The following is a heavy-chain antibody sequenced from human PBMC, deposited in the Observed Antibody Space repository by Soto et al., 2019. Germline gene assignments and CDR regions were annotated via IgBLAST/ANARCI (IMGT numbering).Heavy chain of an antibody. CDR1: GFTFSGSA. CDR3: ARDGYGSGSYYIDY. Sequence: SGGSLRLSCAASGFTFSGSAMHWVRQASGKGLEWVSAISGSGGSTYYADSVKGRFTISRDNSKNTLYLQMNSLRAEDTAVYYCARDGYGSGSYYIDYWGQGTLVTVSS. J-gene: IGHJ4*02. V-gene: IGHV3-23*01. D-gene: IGHD3-10*01. CDR2: ISGSGGST.